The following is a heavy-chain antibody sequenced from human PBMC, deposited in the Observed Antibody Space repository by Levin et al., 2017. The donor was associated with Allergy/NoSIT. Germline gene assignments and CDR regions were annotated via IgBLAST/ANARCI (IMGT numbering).Heavy chain of an antibody. Sequence: GGSLRLSCAASGFTFSSYAMHWVRQAPGKGLEWVAFISYDGTNKHYADSVKGRFTISRDNSQNTLYLQMNSLRAEDTAVYYCAREDDAFDIWGQGTMVTVSS. CDR3: AREDDAFDI. V-gene: IGHV3-30-3*01. CDR1: GFTFSSYA. J-gene: IGHJ3*02. CDR2: ISYDGTNK.